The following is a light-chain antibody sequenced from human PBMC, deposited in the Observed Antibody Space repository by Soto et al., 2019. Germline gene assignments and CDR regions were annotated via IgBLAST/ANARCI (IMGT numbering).Light chain of an antibody. CDR1: SSDVGGYNY. CDR2: EVS. Sequence: QSSLTQPPSASGSPGQSVTISCTGTSSDVGGYNYVSWYQQHPGKAPKLIIFEVSKRPSGVPGRFSASKSGNAASLTVSGLQAEDEAEYFCSSYAGNSVVFGGGTKVTVL. V-gene: IGLV2-8*01. J-gene: IGLJ2*01. CDR3: SSYAGNSVV.